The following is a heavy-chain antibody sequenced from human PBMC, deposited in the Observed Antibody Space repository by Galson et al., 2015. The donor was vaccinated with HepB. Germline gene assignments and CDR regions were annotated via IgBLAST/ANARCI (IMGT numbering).Heavy chain of an antibody. D-gene: IGHD3-22*01. CDR3: ARAPHSSGSYFFYYYMDV. J-gene: IGHJ6*03. CDR1: GGSFSGYA. Sequence: SVKVSCKASGGSFSGYAITWVRQAPGQRLEWVGGIIPIFGIADYAQKFQDRVTITADKFTSTVYMEVSSLRSEDTAVYYCARAPHSSGSYFFYYYMDVWGKGTTVIVSS. V-gene: IGHV1-69*10. CDR2: IIPIFGIA.